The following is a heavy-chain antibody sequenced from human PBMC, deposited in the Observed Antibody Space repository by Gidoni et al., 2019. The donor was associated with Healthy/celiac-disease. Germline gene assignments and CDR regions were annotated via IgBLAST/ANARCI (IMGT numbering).Heavy chain of an antibody. J-gene: IGHJ6*02. V-gene: IGHV1-69*01. CDR1: GGTFSSYA. Sequence: QVQLVQSGAEVKKPGSSVKVSCTASGGTFSSYAISWVRQAPGQGLEWMGGIIPIFGTANYAQKFQGRVTITADESTSTAYMELSSLRSEDTAVYYCARADDYSMRYYYYYGMDVWGQGTTVTVSS. CDR2: IIPIFGTA. CDR3: ARADDYSMRYYYYYGMDV. D-gene: IGHD4-4*01.